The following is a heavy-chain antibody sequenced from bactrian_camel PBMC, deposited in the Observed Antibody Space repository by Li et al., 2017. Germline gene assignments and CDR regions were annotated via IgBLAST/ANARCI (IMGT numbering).Heavy chain of an antibody. CDR2: IESDGST. V-gene: IGHV3S55*01. J-gene: IGHJ6*01. CDR3: ATGRMIGSCLSPARYFRY. D-gene: IGHD1*01. Sequence: HVQLVESGGGSVQVGGSLTLSCVASGDTIGRYCMGWFRQIPDKEREAVAGIESDGSTSYADSVKGRFTVSQDSAKTTLYLQMNSLKPEDTATYSCATGRMIGSCLSPARYFRYWGQGTQVTVS. CDR1: GDTIGRYC.